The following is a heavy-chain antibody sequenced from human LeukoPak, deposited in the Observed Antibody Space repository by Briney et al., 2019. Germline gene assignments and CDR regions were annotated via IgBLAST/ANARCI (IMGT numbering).Heavy chain of an antibody. Sequence: PSETLSLTCSVSGASVNSGRFYWTWIRQSPGKGLEWLGFVYSSGKTDYNPSLKSRLTMSTDASQNQFSLTLTSVTRADTTIYSCSRVDVAATIFFDYWGQGALVTVSA. V-gene: IGHV4-61*01. D-gene: IGHD5-24*01. CDR1: GASVNSGRFY. CDR3: SRVDVAATIFFDY. J-gene: IGHJ4*02. CDR2: VYSSGKT.